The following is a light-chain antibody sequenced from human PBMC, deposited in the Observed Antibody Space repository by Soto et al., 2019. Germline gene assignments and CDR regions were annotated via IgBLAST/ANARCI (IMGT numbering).Light chain of an antibody. J-gene: IGLJ1*01. CDR1: SSYVGYTF. CDR2: DVA. Sequence: QSVLTQPASVSGSPGQSITVSCTATSSYVGYTFVSWYQHHPGKAPKLLIYDVANRPSGVSTRFSGSRSGDTASLTISGLQAEDEADYFCSAYTSSTTLLVFGTGTKVTVL. CDR3: SAYTSSTTLLV. V-gene: IGLV2-14*03.